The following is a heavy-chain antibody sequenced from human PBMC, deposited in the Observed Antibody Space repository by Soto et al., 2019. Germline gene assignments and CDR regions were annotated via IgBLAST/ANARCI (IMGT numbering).Heavy chain of an antibody. J-gene: IGHJ4*02. CDR2: ISAYNGNT. V-gene: IGHV1-18*01. Sequence: ASVTVCCTASGDSFTSYGIRWVRQAPGQGLEWMGWISAYNGNTNYAQKLQGRVTMTTDTSTSTAYMELRSLRSDDTAVYYCARKNPVVVPAAEGHFAYWGQGTLVTVSS. CDR3: ARKNPVVVPAAEGHFAY. D-gene: IGHD2-2*01. CDR1: GDSFTSYG.